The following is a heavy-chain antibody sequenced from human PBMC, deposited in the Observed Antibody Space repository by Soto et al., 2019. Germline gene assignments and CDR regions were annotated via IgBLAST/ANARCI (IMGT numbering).Heavy chain of an antibody. CDR3: GKVLVGATGHTDSDS. CDR2: IDYNGVT. D-gene: IGHD2-15*01. V-gene: IGHV4-39*01. CDR1: GGSIYRSGYY. Sequence: SETLSLTCTVSGGSIYRSGYYWGWIRQPPGRGLEWIGNIDYNGVTYSNPSLKSRVAISRDTSKNQFSLKLTSVTAADTALYYCGKVLVGATGHTDSDSWGPGTLVTVSS. J-gene: IGHJ4*02.